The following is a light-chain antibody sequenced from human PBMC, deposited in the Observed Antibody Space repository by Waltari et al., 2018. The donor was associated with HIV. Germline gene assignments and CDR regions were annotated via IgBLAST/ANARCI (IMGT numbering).Light chain of an antibody. CDR3: QQYYSVPYT. J-gene: IGKJ2*01. Sequence: DVVVTQSPDSLAVSVGERATLNCKSSQSLLYSSIAWYQQKPGQRPKLLIYWASTRESGVPDRFSGSWSGTDFTLTISNLQTEDVAVYYCQQYYSVPYTFGQGTKLEIK. CDR2: WAS. CDR1: QSLLYSS. V-gene: IGKV4-1*01.